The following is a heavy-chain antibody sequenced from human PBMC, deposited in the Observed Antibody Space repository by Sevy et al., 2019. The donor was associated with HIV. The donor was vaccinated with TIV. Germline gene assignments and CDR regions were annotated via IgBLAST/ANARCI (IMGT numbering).Heavy chain of an antibody. V-gene: IGHV4-59*01. J-gene: IGHJ3*02. CDR1: GGSISSYY. CDR2: IYYSGST. Sequence: SETLSLTCTVSGGSISSYYWSWIRQPPGKGLEWIGYIYYSGSTNYNPSLKSRVTISVDTSKNQFSLKLSSVTAADTAVYYCARAFLGNRELHKAVDIWGQGTMVTVSS. D-gene: IGHD1-7*01. CDR3: ARAFLGNRELHKAVDI.